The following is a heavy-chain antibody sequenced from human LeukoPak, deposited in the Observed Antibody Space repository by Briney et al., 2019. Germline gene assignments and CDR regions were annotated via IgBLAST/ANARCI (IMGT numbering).Heavy chain of an antibody. CDR1: GGSISSGDYY. J-gene: IGHJ3*02. V-gene: IGHV4-30-4*08. D-gene: IGHD3-10*01. Sequence: TLSLTCTVSGGSISSGDYYWSWIRQPPGKGLEWIGYIYYSGSTYYNPSLKSRVTISVDTSKNQFSLKLSSVTAADTAVYYCARDLGLLGAFDIWGQGTMVTVSS. CDR2: IYYSGST. CDR3: ARDLGLLGAFDI.